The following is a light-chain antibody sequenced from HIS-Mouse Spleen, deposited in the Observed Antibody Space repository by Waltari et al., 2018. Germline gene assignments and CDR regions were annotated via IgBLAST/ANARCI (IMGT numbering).Light chain of an antibody. CDR2: EGS. J-gene: IGLJ2*01. Sequence: QSALTQPASVSGSPGQSIPISRTGTSSDFGSYNLLPWYQQHPGKAPKLMIYEGSKRPSGVSNRFSGSKSGNTASLTISGLQAEDEADYYCCSYAGSSTSVVFGGGTKLTVL. CDR1: SSDFGSYNL. V-gene: IGLV2-23*01. CDR3: CSYAGSSTSVV.